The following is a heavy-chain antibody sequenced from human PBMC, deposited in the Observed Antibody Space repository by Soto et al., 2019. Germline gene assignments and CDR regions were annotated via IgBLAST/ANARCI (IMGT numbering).Heavy chain of an antibody. V-gene: IGHV3-11*01. Sequence: QVQLVESGGGLVKPGGSLRLSCEASGFIFSGYYMSWIRQAPGKGLEWVSYISSSGTTIYYADSVKGRFTISRDNARNSLYLEINSLRGEDTAVYYCARDPLKYGSCFDYWGQGTMVTVSS. J-gene: IGHJ4*02. CDR3: ARDPLKYGSCFDY. CDR1: GFIFSGYY. CDR2: ISSSGTTI. D-gene: IGHD3-10*01.